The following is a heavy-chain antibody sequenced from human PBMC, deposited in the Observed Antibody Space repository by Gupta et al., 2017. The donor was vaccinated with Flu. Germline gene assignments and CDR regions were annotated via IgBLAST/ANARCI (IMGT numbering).Heavy chain of an antibody. J-gene: IGHJ4*02. D-gene: IGHD5-18*01. Sequence: EVQLVESGGGLVQPGGSLRLSCAASGFTFSDPYMDWVRQTPGKGLEWVARIKNKASGYTTQYAASVKGRFIISRDDSENSLSLQMNSLNTEDTAIYYCIRDWNTAMFDWGQGALVTVSS. CDR2: IKNKASGYTT. CDR1: GFTFSDPY. V-gene: IGHV3-72*01. CDR3: IRDWNTAMFD.